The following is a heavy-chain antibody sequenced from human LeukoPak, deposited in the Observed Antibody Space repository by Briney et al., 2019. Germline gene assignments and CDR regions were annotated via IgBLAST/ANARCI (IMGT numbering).Heavy chain of an antibody. D-gene: IGHD3-10*01. Sequence: GGSLRLSCGASGFTFSGYAMSWVRQAPGKGLEWASGISGSGGNTYYADSVKGRFTISRDNSKNTLFLQMDSLRAEDTAVYYCAPPIIRGVGYWGQGTLVTVSS. CDR2: ISGSGGNT. V-gene: IGHV3-23*01. CDR1: GFTFSGYA. CDR3: APPIIRGVGY. J-gene: IGHJ4*02.